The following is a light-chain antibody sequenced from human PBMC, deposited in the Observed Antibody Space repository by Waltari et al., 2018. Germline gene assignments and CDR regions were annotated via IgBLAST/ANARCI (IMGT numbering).Light chain of an antibody. CDR1: SSDVGSYNR. Sequence: QSALTQPPSVSGSPGQSVTISCTGTSSDVGSYNRVSWYQQPPDTAPKLLIYEVSGRPSGVPDRFSGSKSANPAFLTISGLQAEDEADYFCSSYTSSSTWVFGTGTKVTVL. CDR3: SSYTSSSTWV. J-gene: IGLJ1*01. V-gene: IGLV2-18*02. CDR2: EVS.